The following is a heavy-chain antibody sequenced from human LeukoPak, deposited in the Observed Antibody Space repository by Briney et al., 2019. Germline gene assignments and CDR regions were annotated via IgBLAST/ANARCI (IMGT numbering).Heavy chain of an antibody. J-gene: IGHJ4*02. CDR1: GFTFSSYA. CDR3: ARDGDYGDYVVY. CDR2: ITRSSDYI. D-gene: IGHD3-16*01. Sequence: GGSLRLSCAASGFTFSSYAMSWVRQAPGKGLEWVSSITRSSDYIYYADSVKGRFTISRDNAKNSLYLQMNSLRAEDTAVYYCARDGDYGDYVVYWGQGTLVTVSS. V-gene: IGHV3-21*01.